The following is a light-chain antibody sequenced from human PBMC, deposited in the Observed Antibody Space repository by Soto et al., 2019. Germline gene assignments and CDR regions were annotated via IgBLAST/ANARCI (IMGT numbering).Light chain of an antibody. CDR2: AAS. CDR3: QQTYNTPLA. CDR1: QSISSY. Sequence: DTQMTQSPLFLSASVGDRVTITCRASQSISSYVNWYQHKPGKAPKLLIYAASRLQSGVPSRFSGSGSGTDFTLTISSLQPEDFATYYCQQTYNTPLAFGQGTRLEMK. V-gene: IGKV1-39*01. J-gene: IGKJ5*01.